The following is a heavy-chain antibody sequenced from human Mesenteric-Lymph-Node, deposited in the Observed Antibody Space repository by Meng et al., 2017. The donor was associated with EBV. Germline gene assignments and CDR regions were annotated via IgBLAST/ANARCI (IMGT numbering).Heavy chain of an antibody. CDR3: AREGTTVTRWFDP. D-gene: IGHD4-11*01. Sequence: QVKMKESGQGLVKPSETLSLTCNVSGDSVSSGNNYWSWIRQSPGRGLEWIGNIYFTGSTFYNPALKSRVTISGDTSKNQFSLKLTSVTAADTAVYYCAREGTTVTRWFDPWGPGTLVTVSS. CDR1: GDSVSSGNNY. CDR2: IYFTGST. J-gene: IGHJ5*02. V-gene: IGHV4-61*01.